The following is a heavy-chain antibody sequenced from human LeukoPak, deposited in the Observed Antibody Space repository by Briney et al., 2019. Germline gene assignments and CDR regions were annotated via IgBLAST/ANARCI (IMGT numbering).Heavy chain of an antibody. Sequence: KPSETLSLTCTVSGGSISSYYWSWIRQPPGKGLEWIGYIYYSGSTNYNPSLKSRVTISVDTSKNQFSLKLSSVTAADTAVYYCARDRVDPPSSGFRWFDPWGQGTLVTVSS. D-gene: IGHD6-19*01. CDR1: GGSISSYY. CDR2: IYYSGST. V-gene: IGHV4-59*12. J-gene: IGHJ5*02. CDR3: ARDRVDPPSSGFRWFDP.